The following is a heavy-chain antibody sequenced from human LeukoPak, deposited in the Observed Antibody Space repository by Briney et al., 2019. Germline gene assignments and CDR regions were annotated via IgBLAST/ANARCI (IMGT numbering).Heavy chain of an antibody. J-gene: IGHJ4*02. CDR2: MNPHTGNA. CDR3: ARVGYSNSYDY. D-gene: IGHD4-11*01. V-gene: IGHV1-8*03. CDR1: GYTFTNFD. Sequence: ASVKVSCKASGYTFTNFDINWVRQATGQGLDWMGWMNPHTGNAGYAQKFQDRVTITWDASISTAYMDLSSLRSEDTAVYYCARVGYSNSYDYWGQGTLVTVSS.